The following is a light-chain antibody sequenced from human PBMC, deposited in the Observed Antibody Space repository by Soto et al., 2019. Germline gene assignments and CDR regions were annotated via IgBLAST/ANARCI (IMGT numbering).Light chain of an antibody. J-gene: IGKJ1*01. CDR1: QGCSML. V-gene: IGKV3-15*01. Sequence: EMGIAQAGGSMSVSTGERATLSCRASQGCSMLLAWYEREPGQAPRLLTHGATTRATGIPARFRGFGSGTEFTITISSLQTDDFAPYCSQVSNSYSEAFGQGTMV. CDR2: GAT. CDR3: QVSNSYSEA.